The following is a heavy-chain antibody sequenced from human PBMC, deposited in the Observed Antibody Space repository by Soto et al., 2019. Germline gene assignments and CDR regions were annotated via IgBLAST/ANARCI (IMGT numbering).Heavy chain of an antibody. CDR3: AKMRGSYYLGYFEY. CDR2: INRDGNEI. Sequence: PVGSLRLSCGSSGFTFSNFWMSCVRQAPGKGLEWVANINRDGNEIYYVDSVKGRFTISRDNAKNSLYLQMNSLRAEDTAVYYCAKMRGSYYLGYFEYWGQGTLVTVSS. CDR1: GFTFSNFW. D-gene: IGHD1-26*01. J-gene: IGHJ4*02. V-gene: IGHV3-7*03.